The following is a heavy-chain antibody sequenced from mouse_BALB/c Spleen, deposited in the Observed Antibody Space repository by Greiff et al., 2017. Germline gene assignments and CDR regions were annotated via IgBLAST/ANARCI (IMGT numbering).Heavy chain of an antibody. J-gene: IGHJ4*01. CDR2: ISTYYGNT. CDR3: ARDGNYEEGAMDY. D-gene: IGHD2-1*01. Sequence: QVQLQQSGPELVRPGVSVKISCKGSGYTFTDYAMHWVKQSHAKSLEWIGVISTYYGNTNYNQKFKGKATMTVDKSSSTAYMELARLTSEDSAIYYCARDGNYEEGAMDYWGQGTSVTVSS. CDR1: GYTFTDYA. V-gene: IGHV1-67*01.